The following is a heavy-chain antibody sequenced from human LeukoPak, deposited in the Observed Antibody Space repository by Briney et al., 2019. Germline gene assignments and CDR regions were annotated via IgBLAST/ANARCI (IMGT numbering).Heavy chain of an antibody. CDR3: ASDPITMVRGVIIPP. Sequence: SQTLSLTCTVSGGSISSYYWSWIRQPAGKGLEWIGRIYTSGSTNYNPSLKSRVTMSVDTSKNRFSLKLSSVTAADTAVYYCASDPITMVRGVIIPPWGQGTLVTVSS. CDR1: GGSISSYY. J-gene: IGHJ5*02. D-gene: IGHD3-10*01. V-gene: IGHV4-4*07. CDR2: IYTSGST.